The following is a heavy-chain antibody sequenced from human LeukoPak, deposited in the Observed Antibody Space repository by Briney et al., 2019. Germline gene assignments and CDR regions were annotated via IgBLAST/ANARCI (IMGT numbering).Heavy chain of an antibody. CDR3: ARQNYDSSGYYGYYFDY. Sequence: PPETLSLTCTVSGGSISSSSYYWGWIRQPPGKGLEWIGSIYYSGSTYYNPSLKSRVTISVDTSKNQFSLKLSSVTAADTAVYYCARQNYDSSGYYGYYFDYWGQGTLVTVSS. CDR1: GGSISSSSYY. J-gene: IGHJ4*02. CDR2: IYYSGST. D-gene: IGHD3-22*01. V-gene: IGHV4-39*01.